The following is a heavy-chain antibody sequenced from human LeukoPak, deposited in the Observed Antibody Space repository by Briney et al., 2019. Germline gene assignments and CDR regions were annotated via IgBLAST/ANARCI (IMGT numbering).Heavy chain of an antibody. Sequence: GGSLRLSCVASGFTFSSYSMMWVRQAPGNRLEWVSSISSESGYRYFADPVRGRFTISRDNANNSLLLQMNSLRVEDTAVYYCASKSRGHFDIWGQGTMVTVSS. D-gene: IGHD3-10*01. V-gene: IGHV3-21*01. CDR3: ASKSRGHFDI. CDR2: ISSESGYR. J-gene: IGHJ3*02. CDR1: GFTFSSYS.